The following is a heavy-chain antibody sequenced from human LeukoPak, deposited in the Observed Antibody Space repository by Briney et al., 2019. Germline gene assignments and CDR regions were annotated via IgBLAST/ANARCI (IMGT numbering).Heavy chain of an antibody. V-gene: IGHV3-48*04. Sequence: GGSLRLSCAASGFTFSSYSMNWVRQAPGKGLEGVSYISSSSSTIYYADSVKGRFTISRDNAKNSLYLQMNSLRAEDTAVYYCARGYSRRGCDYWGQGTLVTVSS. D-gene: IGHD2-15*01. J-gene: IGHJ4*02. CDR3: ARGYSRRGCDY. CDR2: ISSSSSTI. CDR1: GFTFSSYS.